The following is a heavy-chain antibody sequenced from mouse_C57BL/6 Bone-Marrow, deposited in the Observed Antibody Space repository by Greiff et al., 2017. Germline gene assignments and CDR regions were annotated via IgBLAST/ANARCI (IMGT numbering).Heavy chain of an antibody. Sequence: EVQGVESGGDLVKPGGSLKLSCAASGFTFSSYGMSWVRQTPDKRLEWVATISSGGSYTYYPDSVKGRFTISRDNAKNTLYLQMSSLKSEDTAMYYCARQIYYYGLYYFDYWGQGTTLTVSS. CDR3: ARQIYYYGLYYFDY. V-gene: IGHV5-6*01. CDR1: GFTFSSYG. CDR2: ISSGGSYT. J-gene: IGHJ2*01. D-gene: IGHD1-1*01.